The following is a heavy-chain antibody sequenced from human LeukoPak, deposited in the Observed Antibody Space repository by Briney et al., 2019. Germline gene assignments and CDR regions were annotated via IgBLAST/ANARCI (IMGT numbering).Heavy chain of an antibody. J-gene: IGHJ5*02. V-gene: IGHV3-23*01. CDR1: GFTFSCYA. CDR2: ISGSGGST. CDR3: AKVDPYDYGLNWFDP. Sequence: GGSLRLSCATSGFTFSCYAMSWVRQAPGKGLEWVSAISGSGGSTYYADSVKGRFTISRDNSKNALYLQMNSLRAEDTAVYYCAKVDPYDYGLNWFDPWGQGTLVTVSS. D-gene: IGHD3-16*01.